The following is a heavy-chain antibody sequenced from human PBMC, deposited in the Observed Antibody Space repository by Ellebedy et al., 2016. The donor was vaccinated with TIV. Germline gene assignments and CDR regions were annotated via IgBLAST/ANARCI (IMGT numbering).Heavy chain of an antibody. CDR3: ARWFGELLYVRWFDP. V-gene: IGHV4-39*01. CDR2: VYYSGST. J-gene: IGHJ5*02. CDR1: GDSISRSSSY. D-gene: IGHD3-10*01. Sequence: SETLSLTCTVYGDSISRSSSYWVWIRQPPGKGLEWIGSVYYSGSTDYNPSLKSRVTISADTSKNQFSLRLSSVTAADTAVYYCARWFGELLYVRWFDPWGQGTLVTVSS.